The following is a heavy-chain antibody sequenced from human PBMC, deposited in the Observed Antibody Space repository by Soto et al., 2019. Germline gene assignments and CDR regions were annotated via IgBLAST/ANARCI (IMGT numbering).Heavy chain of an antibody. CDR3: ARAYTYYYGSGSYYNVDWDY. J-gene: IGHJ4*02. Sequence: QVQLVQSGAEVKKPGASVKVSCKASGYTFTSYGISWVRQAPGQGLEWMGWISAYNGNTNYAQKLQGRVTMTTDTSTSTAYIELRSLRSDDTAVYYCARAYTYYYGSGSYYNVDWDYWGQGTLVTVSS. CDR2: ISAYNGNT. V-gene: IGHV1-18*01. D-gene: IGHD3-10*01. CDR1: GYTFTSYG.